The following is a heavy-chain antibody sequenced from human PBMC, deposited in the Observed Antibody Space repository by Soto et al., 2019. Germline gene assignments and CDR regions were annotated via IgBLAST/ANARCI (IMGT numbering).Heavy chain of an antibody. D-gene: IGHD3-10*01. J-gene: IGHJ3*01. CDR2: IYPGDSDT. Sequence: LKISCKGSGYSFAGYWIGWVRQMPGKGLDWMGVIYPGDSDTRYSPSFHGQVTISADKSISTAYLQWSSLKASDTAMYFCARLPGVRGVFDGFNVWGQGTMVTVSS. CDR3: ARLPGVRGVFDGFNV. V-gene: IGHV5-51*01. CDR1: GYSFAGYW.